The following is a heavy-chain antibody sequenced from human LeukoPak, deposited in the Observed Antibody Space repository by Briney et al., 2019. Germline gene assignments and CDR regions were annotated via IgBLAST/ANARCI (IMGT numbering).Heavy chain of an antibody. CDR3: ARVLGSRVDP. J-gene: IGHJ5*02. CDR2: INANSGET. V-gene: IGHV1-2*02. CDR1: GYSFTGQY. Sequence: VASVKVSCKTSGYSFTGQYMHWVRQAPGQGLEWMGWINANSGETNYAQKFQGRVTMTRDTSISTAYMELSRLTSDDTAMYYCARVLGSRVDPWGQGTLVTVSS.